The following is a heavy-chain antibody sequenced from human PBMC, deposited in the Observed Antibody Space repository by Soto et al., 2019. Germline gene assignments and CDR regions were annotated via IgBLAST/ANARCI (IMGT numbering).Heavy chain of an antibody. CDR1: GVAFDDYV. V-gene: IGHV3-9*01. D-gene: IGHD6-13*01. J-gene: IGHJ5*02. CDR3: AKGGSAALIAPSGRDNWFDP. CDR2: ITWNGGTI. Sequence: PGGSLRLSCAASGVAFDDYVMHWVRQPPGRGLEWVSGITWNGGTIRYVDSVKGRFTISRDNAANSLYLQMNSLRPEDTAVYYCAKGGSAALIAPSGRDNWFDPWGQGTQVTVSS.